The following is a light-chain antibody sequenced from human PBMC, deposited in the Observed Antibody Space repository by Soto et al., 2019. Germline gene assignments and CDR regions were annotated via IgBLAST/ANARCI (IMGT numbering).Light chain of an antibody. Sequence: NVLTQSPDTLSLSPGERATLSCRAGQNIVNNYLAWYQQKPGQAPRLLMYRASTKATGIADRFSGSGSGTSFTLTSSRLEPEDFAVYYWQHYGSTVITFGQGTRLE. CDR2: RAS. CDR3: QHYGSTVIT. V-gene: IGKV3-20*01. J-gene: IGKJ5*01. CDR1: QNIVNNY.